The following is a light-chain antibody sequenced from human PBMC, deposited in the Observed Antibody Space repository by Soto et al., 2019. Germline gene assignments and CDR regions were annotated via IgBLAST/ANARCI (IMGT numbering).Light chain of an antibody. V-gene: IGKV3-20*01. Sequence: EIVLTQSPCTLSLSPGERATLSCRASQSVSSSYLAWYQQEPGQAPRLLIYGASSRATGIPDRFSGSGSGTDFTLTISRLEPEDFAVYYCQQYGSSPFGGGTKVDIK. CDR3: QQYGSSP. CDR2: GAS. J-gene: IGKJ4*01. CDR1: QSVSSSY.